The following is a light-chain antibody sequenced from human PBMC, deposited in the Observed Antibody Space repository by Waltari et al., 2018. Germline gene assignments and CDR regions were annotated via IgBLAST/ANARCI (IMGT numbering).Light chain of an antibody. V-gene: IGLV4-69*01. J-gene: IGLJ3*02. CDR3: ETGGHGTWV. CDR2: VNSDGSH. Sequence: QLVLTQSPSASASLGASVKLTCTLSSGPSSNIIAWLQQRPERGPRYLMKVNSDGSHSKGDDIPDRFSGSSSGAERYLTISSLQSEDEADYYCETGGHGTWVFGGGTKLTVL. CDR1: SGPSSNI.